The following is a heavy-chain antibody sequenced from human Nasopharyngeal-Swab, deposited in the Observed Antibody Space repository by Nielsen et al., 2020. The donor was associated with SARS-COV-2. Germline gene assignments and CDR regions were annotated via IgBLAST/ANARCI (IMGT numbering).Heavy chain of an antibody. V-gene: IGHV4-39*01. CDR2: IYYSGST. CDR1: GGSISSSSYY. CDR3: ARHVALAGWAFDI. Sequence: SETLSLTCTLSGGSISSSSYYWGWIRQPPGKGLEWIGSIYYSGSTYYNPSLKSRVTISVDTSKNQFSLKLSSVTAADTAVYYCARHVALAGWAFDIWGQGTMVTVSS. D-gene: IGHD2-21*01. J-gene: IGHJ3*02.